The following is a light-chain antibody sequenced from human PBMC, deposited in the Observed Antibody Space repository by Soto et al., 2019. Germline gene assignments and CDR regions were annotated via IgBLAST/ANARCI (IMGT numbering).Light chain of an antibody. Sequence: EIVKTQSPATLSVSPGERATLSCRASQSVKSDLAWYQQKPGQAPRLLIYGASSRATGIPARFSGSGSGTEFTLTINSLQSEDFAIYYCQQYNNWVTFGGGAKVEIK. J-gene: IGKJ4*01. CDR2: GAS. CDR3: QQYNNWVT. CDR1: QSVKSD. V-gene: IGKV3-15*01.